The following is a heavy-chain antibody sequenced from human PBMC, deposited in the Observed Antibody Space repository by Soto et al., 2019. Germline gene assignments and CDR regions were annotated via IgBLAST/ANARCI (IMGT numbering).Heavy chain of an antibody. CDR2: IYYSGST. CDR1: GGSISSYY. V-gene: IGHV4-59*08. J-gene: IGHJ5*02. D-gene: IGHD3-10*01. Sequence: QVQLQESGPGLVKPSETLSLTCTVSGGSISSYYWSWIRQPPGKGLEWIGYIYYSGSTNYNPSLKSRVTLSVDTSKNQFSLKLSSVTAADTAVYYCARNSITMVRGVISPPNWFDPWGQGTLVTVSS. CDR3: ARNSITMVRGVISPPNWFDP.